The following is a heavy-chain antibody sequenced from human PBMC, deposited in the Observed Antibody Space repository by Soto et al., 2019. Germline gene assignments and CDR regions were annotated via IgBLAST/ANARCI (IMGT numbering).Heavy chain of an antibody. J-gene: IGHJ4*02. V-gene: IGHV1-8*01. D-gene: IGHD1-1*01. CDR3: ARRAETNGWNGFGADKYYFDF. CDR2: MNPNTGNS. Sequence: ASVKVSCKASGYTFTSYDIYWVRQATGLGLEWMGWMNPNTGNSAYAQKFQGRVTVTSDTSINTVHMELNSLRSEDTAVYYCARRAETNGWNGFGADKYYFDFWGQGTLVTVSS. CDR1: GYTFTSYD.